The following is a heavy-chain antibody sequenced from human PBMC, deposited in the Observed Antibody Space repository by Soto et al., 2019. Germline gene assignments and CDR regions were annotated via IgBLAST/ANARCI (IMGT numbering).Heavy chain of an antibody. J-gene: IGHJ2*01. CDR1: GYTFTSYY. D-gene: IGHD1-7*01. CDR2: INPSGGST. V-gene: IGHV1-46*01. Sequence: ASVKVSCKASGYTFTSYYMHWVRQAPGQGLEWMGIINPSGGSTSYAQKFQGRVTMTRDTSTSTVYMELSSLRSEDTAVYYCARTLRGTGTTSGTSPYWYFDLWGRGXLVTLSS. CDR3: ARTLRGTGTTSGTSPYWYFDL.